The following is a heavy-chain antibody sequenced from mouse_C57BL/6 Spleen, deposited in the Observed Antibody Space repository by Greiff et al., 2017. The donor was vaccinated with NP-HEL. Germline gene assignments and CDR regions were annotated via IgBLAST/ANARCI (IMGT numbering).Heavy chain of an antibody. Sequence: QVQLKESGAELARPGASVKLSCKASGYTFTSYGISWVKQRTGQGLEWIGEIYPRSGNTYYNEKFKGKATLTADKSSSTAYMELRSLTSEDSAVYFCARTTTVVAQGDYWGQGTTLTVSS. D-gene: IGHD1-1*01. CDR1: GYTFTSYG. CDR3: ARTTTVVAQGDY. CDR2: IYPRSGNT. V-gene: IGHV1-81*01. J-gene: IGHJ2*01.